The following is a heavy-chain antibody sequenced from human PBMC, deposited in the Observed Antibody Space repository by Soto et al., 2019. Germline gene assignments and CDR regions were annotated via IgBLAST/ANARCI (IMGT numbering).Heavy chain of an antibody. CDR2: IIPIFGTA. CDR1: GGTFSSYA. CDR3: ARGRFGELSPYNWFDP. D-gene: IGHD3-10*01. V-gene: IGHV1-69*06. Sequence: QVQLVQSGAEVKKPGSSVKVSCKASGGTFSSYAISWVRQAPGQGLEWMGGIIPIFGTANYAQKFQGRVTTTADKSTSTAYMELSSLRSEDTAVYYCARGRFGELSPYNWFDPWGQGTLVTVSS. J-gene: IGHJ5*02.